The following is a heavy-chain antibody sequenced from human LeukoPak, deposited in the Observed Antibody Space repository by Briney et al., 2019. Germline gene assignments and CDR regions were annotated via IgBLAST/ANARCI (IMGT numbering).Heavy chain of an antibody. J-gene: IGHJ3*02. V-gene: IGHV4-4*07. CDR1: GGSISSYY. CDR3: ASAYYDFWSGYYHAFDI. CDR2: IYASGST. Sequence: ASETLSLTCTVSGGSISSYYWSWIRQPARKGLEWIGRIYASGSTNYNPSLKSRVTISVDTSKNQFSLKLSSVTAADTAVYYCASAYYDFWSGYYHAFDIXGQGTMVTVSS. D-gene: IGHD3-3*01.